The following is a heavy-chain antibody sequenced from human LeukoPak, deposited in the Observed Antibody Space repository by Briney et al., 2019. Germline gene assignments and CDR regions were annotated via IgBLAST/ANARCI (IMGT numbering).Heavy chain of an antibody. CDR1: GGTFSNYA. CDR3: VRRQALRGRHRAFDP. D-gene: IGHD6-25*01. J-gene: IGHJ5*02. V-gene: IGHV1-69*05. Sequence: SVKVSSKASGGTFSNYAISWVGQAPGQGRGWLGGIIPIFGTAKYAQKFQGRVTITTDEATTTAYMELISLRSEDTAVYYCVRRQALRGRHRAFDPWGQGTLVTVTS. CDR2: IIPIFGTA.